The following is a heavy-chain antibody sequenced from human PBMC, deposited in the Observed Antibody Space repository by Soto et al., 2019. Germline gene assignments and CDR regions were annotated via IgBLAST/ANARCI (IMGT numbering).Heavy chain of an antibody. CDR1: GFTFSSYA. CDR3: AKRYEDYDILTGYYLRARSYYGMDV. D-gene: IGHD3-9*01. V-gene: IGHV3-23*01. CDR2: ISGSGGST. Sequence: GGSLRLSCAASGFTFSSYAMSWVRQAPGKGLEWVSAISGSGGSTYYADSVKGRFTISRDNSKNTLYLQMNSLRAEDTAVYYCAKRYEDYDILTGYYLRARSYYGMDVWGQGTTVTVSS. J-gene: IGHJ6*02.